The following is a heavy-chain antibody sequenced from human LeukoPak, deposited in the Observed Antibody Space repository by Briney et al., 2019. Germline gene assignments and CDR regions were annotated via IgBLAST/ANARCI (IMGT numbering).Heavy chain of an antibody. J-gene: IGHJ4*02. V-gene: IGHV3-7*01. CDR1: GFTFSSYW. D-gene: IGHD4-17*01. CDR3: ARGPGSYGGYRYYFDY. Sequence: LPGGSLRLSCAASGFTFSSYWMSWVRQAPGKGLEWVANIKQDGSEKYYVDSVKGRFTISRDNAKNSLYLQMNSLRAEDTAVYYCARGPGSYGGYRYYFDYWGQGTLVTVSS. CDR2: IKQDGSEK.